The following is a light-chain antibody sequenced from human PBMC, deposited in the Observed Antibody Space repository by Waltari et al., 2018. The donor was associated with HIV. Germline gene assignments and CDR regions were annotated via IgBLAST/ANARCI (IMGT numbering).Light chain of an antibody. V-gene: IGLV1-44*01. CDR1: RSNIGSKT. CDR3: AAWDVSLNGLV. CDR2: SND. Sequence: QSVLTQPPSASGPPGQRVPIPCSGSRSNIGSKTVNWYQQLPGTAPKLLIYSNDQRPSGVPDRFSGSKSGTSASLAISGLQSEDEAGYYCAAWDVSLNGLVFGGGTKVTVL. J-gene: IGLJ2*01.